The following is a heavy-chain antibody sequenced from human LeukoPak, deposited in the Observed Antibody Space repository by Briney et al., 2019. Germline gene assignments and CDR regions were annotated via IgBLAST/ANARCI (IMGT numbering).Heavy chain of an antibody. J-gene: IGHJ4*02. CDR3: AAKFNDILTGYYNRPFDY. CDR1: GFTFSSYG. CDR2: IWYDGSNK. V-gene: IGHV3-33*01. Sequence: GGSLRLSCAASGFTFSSYGMHWVRQAPGKGLEWVAVIWYDGSNKYYADSVKGRFTISRDNSKNTLYLQMNSLRAEDTAVYYCAAKFNDILTGYYNRPFDYWGQGTLVTVSS. D-gene: IGHD3-9*01.